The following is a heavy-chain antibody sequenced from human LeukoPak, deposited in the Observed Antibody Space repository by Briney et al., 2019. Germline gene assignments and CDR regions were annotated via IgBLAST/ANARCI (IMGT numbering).Heavy chain of an antibody. CDR2: ISSSSSYI. Sequence: PGGSLRLSCAASGFTFSSYWMSWVRQAPGKGLEWVSSISSSSSYIYYADSVKGRFTISRDNAKNSLYLQMNSLRAEDTAVYYCARTMPGIAVDSDAFDIWGQGTMVTVSS. J-gene: IGHJ3*02. V-gene: IGHV3-21*01. D-gene: IGHD6-19*01. CDR1: GFTFSSYW. CDR3: ARTMPGIAVDSDAFDI.